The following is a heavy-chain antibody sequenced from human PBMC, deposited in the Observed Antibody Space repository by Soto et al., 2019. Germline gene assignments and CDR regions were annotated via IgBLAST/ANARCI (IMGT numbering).Heavy chain of an antibody. Sequence: QVQLVQSGAEVKKPGSSVKVSCKTSGDTFSKYAIIWVRQAPGQGLEWVGGIMPMFGTPKYAQKFQGRVTINADTSTSTAYMKMNSLTSDDTAVYYCARVLLRHNYYHNGLDVWGQGTTVTVSS. V-gene: IGHV1-69*06. J-gene: IGHJ6*02. CDR1: GDTFSKYA. CDR2: IMPMFGTP. CDR3: ARVLLRHNYYHNGLDV. D-gene: IGHD2-21*01.